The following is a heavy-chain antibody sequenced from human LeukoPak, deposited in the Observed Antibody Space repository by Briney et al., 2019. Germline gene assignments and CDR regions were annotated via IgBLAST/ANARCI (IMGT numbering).Heavy chain of an antibody. CDR3: ARGQDYYDTSGYAFDI. D-gene: IGHD3-22*01. CDR1: GGSISSSNYY. V-gene: IGHV4-39*01. Sequence: PSGTLSLTCTVSGGSISSSNYYWGWIRQPPGKGLEWLGIIYYSGSTYHNPSLKSRVTVSVDTSKNQFSLKLSSVTAADTAVYYCARGQDYYDTSGYAFDIWGQGTMVTVSS. CDR2: IYYSGST. J-gene: IGHJ3*02.